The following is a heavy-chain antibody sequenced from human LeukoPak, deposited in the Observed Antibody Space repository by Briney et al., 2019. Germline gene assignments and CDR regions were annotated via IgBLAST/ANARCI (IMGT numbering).Heavy chain of an antibody. CDR1: GFSFPNSA. J-gene: IGHJ5*02. V-gene: IGHV1-58*02. CDR3: AAVHLGEGAAWFDP. D-gene: IGHD1-26*01. CDR2: IVVGSGDT. Sequence: SVKVSCKASGFSFPNSAIHWVRKTRGRRLGWIGGIVVGSGDTNYAQELQERLSISRDVSTSTAFMELRSMRSEDTAVYYCAAVHLGEGAAWFDPWGQGTLVTVSS.